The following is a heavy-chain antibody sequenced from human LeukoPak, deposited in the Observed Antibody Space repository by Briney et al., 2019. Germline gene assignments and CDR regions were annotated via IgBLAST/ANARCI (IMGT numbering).Heavy chain of an antibody. D-gene: IGHD5-18*01. CDR1: GFTFSSYA. CDR2: ISGSGGST. V-gene: IGHV3-23*01. J-gene: IGHJ4*02. CDR3: AKDRRSTAMVMLLWDY. Sequence: PGGSLRLSCAASGFTFSSYAMSWVRQAPGKGLEWVSAISGSGGSTYCADSVKGRFTISRDNSKNTLYLQMNSLRAEDTAVYYCAKDRRSTAMVMLLWDYWGQGTLVTVSS.